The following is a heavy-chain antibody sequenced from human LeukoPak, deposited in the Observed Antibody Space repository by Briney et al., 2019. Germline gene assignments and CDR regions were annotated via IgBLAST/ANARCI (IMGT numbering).Heavy chain of an antibody. CDR1: GGTFSSYA. Sequence: ASMKVSCKASGGTFSSYAISWVRQAPGQGLEWMGGIIPIFGTANYAQKFQGRVTITADKSTSTAYMELSSLRSEDTAVYYCASRYSGYDYRATRGYYYYGMDVWGKGTTVTVSS. CDR2: IIPIFGTA. V-gene: IGHV1-69*06. CDR3: ASRYSGYDYRATRGYYYYGMDV. D-gene: IGHD5-12*01. J-gene: IGHJ6*04.